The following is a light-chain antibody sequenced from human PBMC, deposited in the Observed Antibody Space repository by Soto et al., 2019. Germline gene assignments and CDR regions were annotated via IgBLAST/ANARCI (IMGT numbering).Light chain of an antibody. CDR3: QQYGSSSPLT. Sequence: DIQMTQSPSTLSASVGDRVTITCRASQSISSWLAWYQQKPGRAPKLLIYNASSLETGGPSRFSGSGSGTEFTLIISSLQHDDFASYYCQQYGSSSPLTFGQGTKVEIK. CDR2: NAS. V-gene: IGKV1-5*03. J-gene: IGKJ1*01. CDR1: QSISSW.